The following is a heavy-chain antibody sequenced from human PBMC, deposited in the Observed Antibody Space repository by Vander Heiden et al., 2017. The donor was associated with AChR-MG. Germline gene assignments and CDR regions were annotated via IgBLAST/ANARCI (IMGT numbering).Heavy chain of an antibody. D-gene: IGHD3-3*01. J-gene: IGHJ4*02. CDR3: ARGRPHYDFWSGYYTGGYYFDY. Sequence: QVQLQQWGAGLLKPSETLSLTCAVYGGSFSGYYWRWIRQPPGKGLEWSGEINHSGSTNYNPSLKSRVTISVDTSKNQFSLKLSSVTAADTAVYYCARGRPHYDFWSGYYTGGYYFDYWGQGTLVTVSS. V-gene: IGHV4-34*01. CDR2: INHSGST. CDR1: GGSFSGYY.